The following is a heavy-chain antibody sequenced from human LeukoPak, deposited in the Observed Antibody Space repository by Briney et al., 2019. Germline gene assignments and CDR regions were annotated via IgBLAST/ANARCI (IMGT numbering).Heavy chain of an antibody. V-gene: IGHV4-39*07. Sequence: SETLSLTCTVSGGSISSNSYYWGWIRQPPGKGLEWIGEINHSGSTNYNPSLKSRVTISVDTSKNQFSLKVSSVTAADTAVYYCARVKDPGGYYYYYYMDIWGKGNTVTVSS. CDR1: GGSISSNSYY. CDR3: ARVKDPGGYYYYYYMDI. CDR2: INHSGST. J-gene: IGHJ6*03. D-gene: IGHD3-16*01.